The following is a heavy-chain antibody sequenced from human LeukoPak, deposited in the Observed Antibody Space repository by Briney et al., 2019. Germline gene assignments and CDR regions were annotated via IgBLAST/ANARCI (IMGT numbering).Heavy chain of an antibody. CDR3: TTAGFTIFGVVIIPDY. CDR1: GFMFSSYW. J-gene: IGHJ4*02. V-gene: IGHV3-7*01. Sequence: GGSLRLSCAGSGFMFSSYWMSWVRQAPGKGLEWVANIKEDGSEKYYVDSVKGRFTISRDNAKNSLYLQMNSLRAEDTAVYYCTTAGFTIFGVVIIPDYWGQGTLVTVSS. D-gene: IGHD3-3*01. CDR2: IKEDGSEK.